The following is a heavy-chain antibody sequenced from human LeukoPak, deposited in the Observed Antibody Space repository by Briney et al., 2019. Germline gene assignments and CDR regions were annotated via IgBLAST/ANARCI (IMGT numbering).Heavy chain of an antibody. D-gene: IGHD2-2*01. CDR2: ISWNSGSI. CDR1: GFTFDDYA. V-gene: IGHV3-9*01. Sequence: PGGSLRLSCAASGFTFDDYAMHWVRQAPGKGLEWVSGISWNSGSIGYADSVKGRFTISRDNAKNSLYLQMNSLRAEDTALYYCALLSYCSSTSCLDIWGQGTLVTVSS. J-gene: IGHJ4*02. CDR3: ALLSYCSSTSCLDI.